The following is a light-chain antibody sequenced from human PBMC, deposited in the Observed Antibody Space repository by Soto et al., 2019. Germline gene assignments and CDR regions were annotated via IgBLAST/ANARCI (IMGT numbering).Light chain of an antibody. V-gene: IGKV1-9*01. CDR3: QQLNSYPL. CDR2: AAS. J-gene: IGKJ5*01. CDR1: QGISSY. Sequence: DIQLTQAPSFLSASVGHRVTITCRASQGISSYLAWYQQKPGKAPKLLIYAASTLQSGVPSRFSGSGSGTEFTLTISSLQPEAFATYFCQQLNSYPLFGQGTRLEI.